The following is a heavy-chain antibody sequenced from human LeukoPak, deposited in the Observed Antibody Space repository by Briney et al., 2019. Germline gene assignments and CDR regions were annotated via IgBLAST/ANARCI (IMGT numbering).Heavy chain of an antibody. CDR1: GGSISSYY. CDR3: ARARSPRGYFDY. J-gene: IGHJ4*02. Sequence: SETLSLTCTVSGGSISSYYWSWIRQPPGKGLEWIGYIYYSGSTNYNPSLKSRVTISVDTSKNQFSLKLSSVTAADTAVYYCARARSPRGYFDYWGQGTLATVSS. D-gene: IGHD3-10*01. V-gene: IGHV4-59*01. CDR2: IYYSGST.